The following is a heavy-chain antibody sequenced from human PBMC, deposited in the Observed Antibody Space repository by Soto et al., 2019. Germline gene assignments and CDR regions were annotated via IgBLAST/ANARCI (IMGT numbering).Heavy chain of an antibody. CDR2: IIPIFGTA. D-gene: IGHD1-7*01. J-gene: IGHJ6*02. V-gene: IGHV1-69*06. Sequence: GASVKVSCKASGGTFSSYAISWVRQAPGQGLEWMGGIIPIFGTANYAQKFQGRVTITADKSTSTAYMELSSLRSEDTAVYYCARGALVGLELNNGMDVWGQGTTVTVSS. CDR1: GGTFSSYA. CDR3: ARGALVGLELNNGMDV.